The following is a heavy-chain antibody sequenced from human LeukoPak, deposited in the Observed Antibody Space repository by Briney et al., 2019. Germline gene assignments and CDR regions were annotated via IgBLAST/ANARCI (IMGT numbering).Heavy chain of an antibody. CDR2: IYYSGST. Sequence: SETLSLTCTVSGGSISRYYWSWIRQPPGKGLEWIGYIYYSGSTNYNPSLKSRVTISVDTSKNQFSLKLSSVTAADTAVYYCARLAGSGSYYNPYYFDYWGQGTLVTVSS. V-gene: IGHV4-59*08. D-gene: IGHD3-10*01. J-gene: IGHJ4*02. CDR1: GGSISRYY. CDR3: ARLAGSGSYYNPYYFDY.